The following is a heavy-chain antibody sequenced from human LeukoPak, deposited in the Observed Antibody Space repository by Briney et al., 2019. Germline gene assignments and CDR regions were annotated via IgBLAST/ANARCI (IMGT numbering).Heavy chain of an antibody. J-gene: IGHJ4*02. Sequence: SETLSLTCTVSGDSIGSSRYYWGWIRQPPGKGLEWIGSIYYSGSTHYNPSLQSRVTISVDTSNSHFSLNLRSVTASDTAVYYCVRSQLRWQVDYWAQGTLVTVSS. CDR1: GDSIGSSRYY. CDR2: IYYSGST. V-gene: IGHV4-39*02. D-gene: IGHD4-23*01. CDR3: VRSQLRWQVDY.